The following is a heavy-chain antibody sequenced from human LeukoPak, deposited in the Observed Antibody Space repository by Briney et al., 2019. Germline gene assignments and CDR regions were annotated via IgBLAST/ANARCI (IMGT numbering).Heavy chain of an antibody. J-gene: IGHJ6*03. CDR2: ISSSSSYI. V-gene: IGHV3-21*01. Sequence: GGSLRLSCAASGFTFSSYSMNWVRQAPGKGLEWVSSISSSSSYIYYADSVKGRFTISRDNAKNSLYLQMNSLRAEDTAVYYWARDPRSTARVYYYYMDVWGKGTTVTVSS. D-gene: IGHD2-2*01. CDR3: ARDPRSTARVYYYYMDV. CDR1: GFTFSSYS.